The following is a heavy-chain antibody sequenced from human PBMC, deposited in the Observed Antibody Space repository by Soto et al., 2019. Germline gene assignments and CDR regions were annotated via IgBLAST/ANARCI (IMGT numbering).Heavy chain of an antibody. Sequence: QVQLVQSGAEVKKPGASVRVSCKASGYTITCCAMHWVRQAPGQRPEWMGWFNAGDGDTKYSQNFQGRFTIIRDTSASTVYMELSCLRPEDTAVYYCARDGEYKAAAAMVYWGQGTLITVSS. CDR3: ARDGEYKAAAAMVY. D-gene: IGHD6-13*01. CDR2: FNAGDGDT. V-gene: IGHV1-3*01. CDR1: GYTITCCA. J-gene: IGHJ4*02.